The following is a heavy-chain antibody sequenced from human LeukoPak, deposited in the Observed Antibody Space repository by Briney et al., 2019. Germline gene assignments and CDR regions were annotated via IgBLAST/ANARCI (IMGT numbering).Heavy chain of an antibody. V-gene: IGHV4-34*01. CDR2: INHSGGT. D-gene: IGHD2-2*01. CDR1: GGSFSGYY. Sequence: KSSETLSLTCAVYGGSFSGYYWSWIRQPPGKGLEWIGEINHSGGTNYNPSLKSRVTISVDTSKNQFSLKLSSVTAADTAVYYCARDSIVVVPAARETGFDPWGQGTLVTVSS. CDR3: ARDSIVVVPAARETGFDP. J-gene: IGHJ5*02.